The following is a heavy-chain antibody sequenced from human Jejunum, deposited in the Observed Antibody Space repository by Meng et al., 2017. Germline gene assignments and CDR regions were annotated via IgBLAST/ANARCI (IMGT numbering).Heavy chain of an antibody. CDR2: IFNSGST. CDR3: ARPAGYSSNWYKYFQH. CDR1: GGSMSSSYYS. Sequence: QLQLQESGSGLVKPSQTLSLTCVVSGGSMSSSYYSWGWIRQPPGKGLEWIGYIFNSGSTHFNPSLKSRVTISMDSSKNQFSLNLTSVTAGDTAVYYCARPAGYSSNWYKYFQHWGLGTLVTVSS. D-gene: IGHD6-13*01. V-gene: IGHV4-30-2*01. J-gene: IGHJ1*01.